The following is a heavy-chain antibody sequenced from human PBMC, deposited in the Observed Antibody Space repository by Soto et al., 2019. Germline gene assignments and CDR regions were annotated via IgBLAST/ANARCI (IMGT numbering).Heavy chain of an antibody. CDR2: IYYSGST. CDR3: ARVELGVPPEATDRYYYYYYYMDV. Sequence: PSETLSLTCTVSGGSISSYYWSWIRQPPGKGLEWIGYIYYSGSTNYNPSLKSRVTISVDTSKNQFSLKLSSVTAADTAVYYCARVELGVPPEATDRYYYYYYYMDVWGKGTTVTVSS. J-gene: IGHJ6*03. CDR1: GGSISSYY. V-gene: IGHV4-59*01. D-gene: IGHD6-6*01.